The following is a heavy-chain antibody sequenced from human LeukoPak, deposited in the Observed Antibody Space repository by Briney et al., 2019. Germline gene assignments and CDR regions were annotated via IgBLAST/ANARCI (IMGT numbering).Heavy chain of an antibody. D-gene: IGHD2-15*01. CDR2: ISYDGSNK. Sequence: PGGSLLLSCAASGFTFSSYAMHWVRQAPGKGLEWVAVISYDGSNKYYADSVKGRFTISRDNSKNTLYLQMNSLRAEDTAVYYCAREVGLNWFDPWGQGTLVTVSS. V-gene: IGHV3-30*04. J-gene: IGHJ5*02. CDR3: AREVGLNWFDP. CDR1: GFTFSSYA.